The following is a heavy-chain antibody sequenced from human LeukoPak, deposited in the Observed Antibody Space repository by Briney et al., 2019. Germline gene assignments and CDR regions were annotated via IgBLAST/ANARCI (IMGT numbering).Heavy chain of an antibody. CDR3: KWELLQGTRYFDY. D-gene: IGHD1-26*01. CDR2: INHSGST. CDR1: GGSFSCYY. Sequence: PSETLSLTCAVYGGSFSCYYWSWIRRPPGKGLEWIGEINHSGSTNYNPSLKSRVTISVDTSKNQFSLKLSSVTAADTAVYYCKWELLQGTRYFDYWGQGTLVTVSS. V-gene: IGHV4-34*01. J-gene: IGHJ4*02.